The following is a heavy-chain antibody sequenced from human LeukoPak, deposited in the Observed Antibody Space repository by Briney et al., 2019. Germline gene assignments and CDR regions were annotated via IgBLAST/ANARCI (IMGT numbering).Heavy chain of an antibody. V-gene: IGHV4-59*11. Sequence: SETLSLTCTVSGGSISSHYWSWIRQPPGKGLEWIGYIYYSGSTNYNPSLKSRVTISVDTSKNQFSLKLSSVTAADTAVYYCARDSMATIFDYWGQGTLVTVSS. D-gene: IGHD5-24*01. CDR2: IYYSGST. CDR3: ARDSMATIFDY. J-gene: IGHJ4*02. CDR1: GGSISSHY.